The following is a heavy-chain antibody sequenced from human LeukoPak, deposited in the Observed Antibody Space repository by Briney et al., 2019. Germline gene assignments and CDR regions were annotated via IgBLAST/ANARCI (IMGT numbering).Heavy chain of an antibody. V-gene: IGHV3-48*01. J-gene: IGHJ5*01. CDR3: ARARRSGGITLIRGVKDRGWFDS. D-gene: IGHD3-10*01. CDR2: ISSTSSTI. Sequence: GGSLRLSCAASGFTFYTYSMNWVRQAPGKGLEWVSYISSTSSTIYYADSVKGRFTISRDNAKNSLYLQMNSLRAEDTAVYYCARARRSGGITLIRGVKDRGWFDSWGQGTLVTVSS. CDR1: GFTFYTYS.